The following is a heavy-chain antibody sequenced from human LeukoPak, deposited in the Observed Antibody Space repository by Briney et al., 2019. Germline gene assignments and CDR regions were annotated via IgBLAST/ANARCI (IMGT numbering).Heavy chain of an antibody. CDR1: GYTFTSYG. D-gene: IGHD3-22*01. J-gene: IGHJ4*02. Sequence: ASVKVPCKASGYTFTSYGISWVRQAPGQGLEWMGWISAYNGNTNYAQKLQGRVTTTTDTSTSTAYMELRSLRSDDTAVYYCARDLGTYYYDSSGYYSPFMIGYWGQGTPVTVSS. CDR3: ARDLGTYYYDSSGYYSPFMIGY. V-gene: IGHV1-18*01. CDR2: ISAYNGNT.